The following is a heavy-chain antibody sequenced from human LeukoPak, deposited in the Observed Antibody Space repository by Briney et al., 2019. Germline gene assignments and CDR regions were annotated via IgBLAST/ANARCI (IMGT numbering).Heavy chain of an antibody. J-gene: IGHJ4*02. CDR3: ARDLWNYEIDY. CDR2: ISWNSGSI. V-gene: IGHV3-9*01. CDR1: GFTFDDYA. Sequence: GGSLRLSCAASGFTFDDYAMHWVRQAPGKGLEWVSGISWNSGSIDYADSVRGRFTISRDNAKNSLYLQMNSLRAEDTALYYCARDLWNYEIDYWGQGTLVTVSS. D-gene: IGHD1-7*01.